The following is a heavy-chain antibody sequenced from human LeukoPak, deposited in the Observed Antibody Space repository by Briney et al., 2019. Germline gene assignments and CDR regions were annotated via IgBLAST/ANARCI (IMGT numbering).Heavy chain of an antibody. D-gene: IGHD3-22*01. CDR2: INAGNGNT. J-gene: IGHJ4*02. Sequence: ASVKVSCKASGYTFTSYAMHWVRQAPGQRLEWMGWINAGNGNTKYSQKFQGRVTITRDTSASTAYMELSSLRSEDTAVYYCARAEPRLYDSSGYLDYWGQGTLVTVSS. CDR1: GYTFTSYA. V-gene: IGHV1-3*01. CDR3: ARAEPRLYDSSGYLDY.